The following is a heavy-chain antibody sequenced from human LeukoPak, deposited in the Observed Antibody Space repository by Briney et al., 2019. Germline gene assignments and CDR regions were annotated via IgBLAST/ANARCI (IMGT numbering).Heavy chain of an antibody. D-gene: IGHD3-10*01. CDR1: GFTFSSYA. CDR2: ISGSGGTT. CDR3: AKFYGSHYYYYGMDV. J-gene: IGHJ6*04. Sequence: GGSLRLSCTASGFTFSSYAMSWVRQAPGKGVEWVSGISGSGGTTYYADSVKGHFTISRDNSENTLYLQMSSLRAEDTAVYYCAKFYGSHYYYYGMDVWGKGTTVTVSS. V-gene: IGHV3-23*01.